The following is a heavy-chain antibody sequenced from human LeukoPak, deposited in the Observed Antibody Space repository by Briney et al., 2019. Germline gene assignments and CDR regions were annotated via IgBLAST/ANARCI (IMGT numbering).Heavy chain of an antibody. CDR2: IYYSGST. CDR3: ARDCYDILTGSEPGYYYYYYMDV. J-gene: IGHJ6*03. D-gene: IGHD3-9*01. Sequence: PSETLSLTCTVSGGSISNYYWSWIRQPPGKGLEWIGYIYYSGSTNYNPSLKSRVTISVDTSKNQFSLKLSSVTAADTAVYYCARDCYDILTGSEPGYYYYYYMDVWGKGTTVTVSS. V-gene: IGHV4-59*12. CDR1: GGSISNYY.